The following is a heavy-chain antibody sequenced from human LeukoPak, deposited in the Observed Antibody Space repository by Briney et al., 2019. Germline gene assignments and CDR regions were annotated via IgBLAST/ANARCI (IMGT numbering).Heavy chain of an antibody. J-gene: IGHJ4*02. V-gene: IGHV1-69*05. CDR1: GGTFSSYA. CDR3: ARDIQDPRDYYDSSGYTLDY. D-gene: IGHD3-22*01. CDR2: IIPIFGTA. Sequence: ASVKVSCQASGGTFSSYAISWVRQAPGQGLEWMGRIIPIFGTANYAQKFQGRVTITTDESTSTAYMELSSLRSEDTAVYYCARDIQDPRDYYDSSGYTLDYWGQGTLVTVSS.